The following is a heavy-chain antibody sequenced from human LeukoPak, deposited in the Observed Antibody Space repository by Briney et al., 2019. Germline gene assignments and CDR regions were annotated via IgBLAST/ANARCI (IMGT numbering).Heavy chain of an antibody. CDR2: ISSSSSYI. Sequence: PGGSLRLSCAASGFTFSSYSMNWVRQAPGKGLEWVSSISSSSSYIYYADPVKGRFTISRDNSKNTLYLQMNSLRAEDTAVYYCARDWETFGSGSSDPGYWGQGTLVTVSS. CDR3: ARDWETFGSGSSDPGY. J-gene: IGHJ4*02. CDR1: GFTFSSYS. V-gene: IGHV3-21*04. D-gene: IGHD6-19*01.